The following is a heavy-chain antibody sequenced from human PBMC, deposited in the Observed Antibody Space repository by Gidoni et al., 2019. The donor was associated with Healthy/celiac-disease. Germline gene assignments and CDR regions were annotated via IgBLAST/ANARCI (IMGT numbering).Heavy chain of an antibody. V-gene: IGHV3-21*01. J-gene: IGHJ4*02. Sequence: EVQLVESGGGLVKPGGYLRLTCAASGFTFSRYSMKWGRQAPGKGREGVSSISSSSSYIYDADSVKGRFTISRDNAKNSLYLQMDSLRAEDTAVYYCARDREFYYYDSSGYYGGPGYWGQGTLVTVSS. CDR3: ARDREFYYYDSSGYYGGPGY. CDR2: ISSSSSYI. D-gene: IGHD3-22*01. CDR1: GFTFSRYS.